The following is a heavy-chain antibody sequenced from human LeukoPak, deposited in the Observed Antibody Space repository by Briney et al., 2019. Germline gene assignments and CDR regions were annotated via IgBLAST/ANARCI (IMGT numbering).Heavy chain of an antibody. CDR3: AREGLGYCSSTSCYADVIDY. J-gene: IGHJ4*02. V-gene: IGHV3-21*01. CDR1: GFTFSSYC. Sequence: PGGSLRLSCAPSGFTFSSYCMSSVRHAAGKGLGWVSSISSSSSYIYYADSVKGRFTISRDNAKNSLYLQMNSLRAEDTAVYYCAREGLGYCSSTSCYADVIDYWGQGTLVTVSS. D-gene: IGHD2-2*01. CDR2: ISSSSSYI.